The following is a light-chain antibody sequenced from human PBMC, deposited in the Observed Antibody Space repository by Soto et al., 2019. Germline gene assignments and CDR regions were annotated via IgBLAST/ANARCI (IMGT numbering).Light chain of an antibody. CDR1: QSVLYSSNNKNY. CDR3: QQYYSTPWT. Sequence: DIVMTQSPESLAVSLGERATVNCKSSQSVLYSSNNKNYLAWYQQKPGQPPKLLIYWAFTRESGVPDLFSGSGSGTDFTLTISSLQAEDVAVYYCQQYYSTPWTFGQGTKVEIK. J-gene: IGKJ1*01. V-gene: IGKV4-1*01. CDR2: WAF.